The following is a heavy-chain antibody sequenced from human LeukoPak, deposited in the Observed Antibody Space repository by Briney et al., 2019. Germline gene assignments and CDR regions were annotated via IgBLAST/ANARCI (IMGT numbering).Heavy chain of an antibody. CDR1: GFTFSSYW. D-gene: IGHD7-27*01. J-gene: IGHJ3*02. V-gene: IGHV3-7*04. CDR3: ARAKLGGTFFDI. CDR2: IKQGGSVR. Sequence: GGSLRLSCAASGFTFSSYWMTWVGHAPGKGLEWVANIKQGGSVRYYVDSVKGRFTISRDNAKNSMYLQMNSLRAEDTAVYYCARAKLGGTFFDIWGQGTMITVSS.